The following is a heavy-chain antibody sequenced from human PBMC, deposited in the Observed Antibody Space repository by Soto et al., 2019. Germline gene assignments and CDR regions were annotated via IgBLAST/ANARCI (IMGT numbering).Heavy chain of an antibody. CDR1: GFTFSNAW. J-gene: IGHJ4*02. CDR2: IKSKTDGGTT. D-gene: IGHD3-22*01. Sequence: GGSLRLSCAASGFTFSNAWMNWVRQAPGKGLEWVGRIKSKTDGGTTDYAAPVKGRFTISRDDSKNTLYLQMNSLKTEDTAVYYCTTSDYDSSGYPAPPTDYWGQGTLVTVSS. V-gene: IGHV3-15*07. CDR3: TTSDYDSSGYPAPPTDY.